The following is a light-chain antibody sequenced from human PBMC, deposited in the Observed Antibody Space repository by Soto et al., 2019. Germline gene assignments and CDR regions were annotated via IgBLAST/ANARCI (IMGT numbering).Light chain of an antibody. J-gene: IGKJ4*01. V-gene: IGKV1-17*01. Sequence: DIKMNQSPSSLSASVGDGVTITCRASQGIRSGLGWYQQKPGKAPKRLIDAASSLQSGVPSRFSGSGSGTEFTLTISSLQPEDFATYYCLQHNTYPLTFGGGTKVDIK. CDR2: AAS. CDR3: LQHNTYPLT. CDR1: QGIRSG.